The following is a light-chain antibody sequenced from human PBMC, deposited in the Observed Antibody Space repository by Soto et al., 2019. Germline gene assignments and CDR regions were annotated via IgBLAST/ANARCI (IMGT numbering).Light chain of an antibody. Sequence: IQVTQSPSSLSASVGDRVTITCRASQSISSYLNWYQQKPGKAPKLLIYKASTLKSGVPSRFSGSGSGTEFTLTISSLQPDDFATYYCQQYNSYRTFGQGTKVDIK. J-gene: IGKJ1*01. V-gene: IGKV1-5*03. CDR1: QSISSY. CDR3: QQYNSYRT. CDR2: KAS.